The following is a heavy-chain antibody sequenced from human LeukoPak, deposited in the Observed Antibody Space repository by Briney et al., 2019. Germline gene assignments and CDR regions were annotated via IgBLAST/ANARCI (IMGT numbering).Heavy chain of an antibody. CDR2: ISSSSSYI. J-gene: IGHJ4*02. V-gene: IGHV3-21*01. CDR3: ARHPGIAAAGTGSGY. Sequence: GGSLRLSCAVSGFTFSSYSMNWVRQAPGRGLEWVSSISSSSSYIYYADSVKGRFTISRDNAKNSLYLQMNSLRAEDTAVYYCARHPGIAAAGTGSGYWGQGTLVTVSS. CDR1: GFTFSSYS. D-gene: IGHD6-13*01.